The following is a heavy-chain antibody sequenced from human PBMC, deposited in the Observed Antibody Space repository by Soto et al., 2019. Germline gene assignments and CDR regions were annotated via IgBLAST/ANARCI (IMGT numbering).Heavy chain of an antibody. J-gene: IGHJ4*02. CDR3: ARDQPGYSYGYGLGY. Sequence: GSLRLSCAASGFTFSSYAMSWVRQAPGKGLEWVSSISSSSSYIYYADSVKGRFTISRDNAKNSLYLQMNSLRAEDTAVYYCARDQPGYSYGYGLGYWGQGT. D-gene: IGHD5-18*01. V-gene: IGHV3-21*01. CDR1: GFTFSSYA. CDR2: ISSSSSYI.